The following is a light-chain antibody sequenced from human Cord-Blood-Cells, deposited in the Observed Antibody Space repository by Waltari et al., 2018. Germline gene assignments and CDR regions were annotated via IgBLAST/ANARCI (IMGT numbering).Light chain of an antibody. CDR3: QQSYSTPYT. CDR1: QSISSY. Sequence: KLTNLPSSFLASEEERVTITCRASQSISSYLNWYQQKPGKAPKLLIYAASSLQSGVPSRFSGSGSGTDFTLTISSLQPEDFATYYCQQSYSTPYTFGQGTKLEIK. J-gene: IGKJ2*01. V-gene: IGKV1-39*01. CDR2: AAS.